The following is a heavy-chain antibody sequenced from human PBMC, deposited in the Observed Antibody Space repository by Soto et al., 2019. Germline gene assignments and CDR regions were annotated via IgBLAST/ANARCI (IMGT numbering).Heavy chain of an antibody. CDR1: GFTVSSYA. D-gene: IGHD6-19*01. CDR2: ISYDGSNK. V-gene: IGHV3-30-3*01. CDR3: ARDREGGWLVISHDFDY. Sequence: QVQLVESGGGVVQPGRSLRLSCAASGFTVSSYAMHWVRQAPGKGLEWVAVISYDGSNKYYADSVKGRFTISRDNSKNTVYLQMNSRRAEDTAVYYCARDREGGWLVISHDFDYWGQGTLVTVSS. J-gene: IGHJ4*02.